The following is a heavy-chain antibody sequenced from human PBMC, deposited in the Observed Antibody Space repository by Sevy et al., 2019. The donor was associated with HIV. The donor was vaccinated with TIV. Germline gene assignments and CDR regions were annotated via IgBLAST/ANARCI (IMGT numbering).Heavy chain of an antibody. CDR1: GFTFSSYA. V-gene: IGHV3-33*01. CDR3: ARGGYYYDNAAYYAFDS. CDR2: IWSDGAYK. D-gene: IGHD3-22*01. J-gene: IGHJ4*02. Sequence: GGSLRLSCAAAGFTFSSYAMHWVRQAPGKGLEWVAIIWSDGAYKYHGDSVKGRFTISRDNSKNTLYLQMNNLRVEDTAVYYWARGGYYYDNAAYYAFDSWGQGTLVTVSS.